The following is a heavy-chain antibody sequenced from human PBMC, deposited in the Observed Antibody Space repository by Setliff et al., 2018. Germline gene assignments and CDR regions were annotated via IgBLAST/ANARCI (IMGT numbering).Heavy chain of an antibody. V-gene: IGHV4-30-4*08. CDR3: ARVAGSTSVSITTLWYFDL. J-gene: IGHJ2*01. CDR2: IYYRGST. CDR1: GGSISTTDYY. Sequence: SETLSLTCTVSGGSISTTDYYWSWIRQSPGKGLEWIGHIYYRGSTYYNPSLRSRLAMSIDTSNNQFSLKLSSVTAADTAVYYCARVAGSTSVSITTLWYFDLWGRGILVTVSS. D-gene: IGHD3-22*01.